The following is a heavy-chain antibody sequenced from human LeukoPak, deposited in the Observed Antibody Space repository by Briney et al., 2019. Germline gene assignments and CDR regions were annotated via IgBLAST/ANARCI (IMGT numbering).Heavy chain of an antibody. J-gene: IGHJ3*02. CDR1: GFTFSSYE. CDR3: AKARGKWELLGDAFDI. V-gene: IGHV3-48*03. Sequence: GGSLRLSCAASGFTFSSYEMNWVRQAPGKGLEWVSYISSSGSTIYYADSVKGRFTISRDNAKNSLYLQMNSLRAEDTAVYYCAKARGKWELLGDAFDIWGQGTMVTVSS. CDR2: ISSSGSTI. D-gene: IGHD1-26*01.